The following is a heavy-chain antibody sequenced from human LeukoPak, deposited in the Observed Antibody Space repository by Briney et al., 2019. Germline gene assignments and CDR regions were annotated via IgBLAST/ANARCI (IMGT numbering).Heavy chain of an antibody. CDR3: AKDISTRWYSSTPLPGDY. D-gene: IGHD6-13*01. Sequence: GGSLRLSCAASGFTFSSYAMTWVRQAPGRGLEWVSGITGSGGNTYYADSVKGRFTISRDNSENTLYLQMSSLRAEDTAIYYCAKDISTRWYSSTPLPGDYWGQGTLVTVSS. CDR1: GFTFSSYA. J-gene: IGHJ4*02. CDR2: ITGSGGNT. V-gene: IGHV3-23*01.